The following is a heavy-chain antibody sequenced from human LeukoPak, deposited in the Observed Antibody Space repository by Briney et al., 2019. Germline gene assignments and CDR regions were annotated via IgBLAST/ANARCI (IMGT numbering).Heavy chain of an antibody. D-gene: IGHD2-2*01. CDR3: ARILQPAERGALDI. V-gene: IGHV5-51*01. J-gene: IGHJ3*02. CDR1: GYSFTSYW. Sequence: GESLKISCKGSGYSFTSYWIGWVRQMPGKGLEWMGIIYPGDSDTRYSPSFQGQVTISADKSITTAYLQWSSLKASDTAMYCARILQPAERGALDIWGQGTMVTVSS. CDR2: IYPGDSDT.